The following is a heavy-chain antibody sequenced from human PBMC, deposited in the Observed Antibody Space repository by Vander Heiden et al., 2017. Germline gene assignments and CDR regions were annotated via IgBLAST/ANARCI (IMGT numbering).Heavy chain of an antibody. CDR2: FSRDSSSI. V-gene: IGHV3-9*01. J-gene: IGHJ4*02. CDR1: GFAFDDYA. Sequence: EVQLVESGGGLVQPGRSLRLSCAASGFAFDDYAMPWVRKAQGKGLEWLSGFSRDSSSIVYADFVKGRFTISRDNAKNPLYLQMNPLRTEDTAFYFWARKQSGTYYLDHWGQGTLVPVS. CDR3: ARKQSGTYYLDH. D-gene: IGHD1-26*01.